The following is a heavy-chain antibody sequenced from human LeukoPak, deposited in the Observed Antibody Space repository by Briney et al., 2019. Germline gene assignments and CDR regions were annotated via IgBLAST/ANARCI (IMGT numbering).Heavy chain of an antibody. CDR2: INHSGNT. D-gene: IGHD2-15*01. CDR3: AREIPVVAATTP. V-gene: IGHV4-34*01. J-gene: IGHJ5*02. CDR1: GGSFSNYY. Sequence: SETLSLTCAVYGGSFSNYYWSWIRQPPGKGLEWIGEINHSGNTNYNPSLKSRVTISVDTSKNQFSLKLSSVTAADTAVYYCAREIPVVAATTPWGQGTLVTVSS.